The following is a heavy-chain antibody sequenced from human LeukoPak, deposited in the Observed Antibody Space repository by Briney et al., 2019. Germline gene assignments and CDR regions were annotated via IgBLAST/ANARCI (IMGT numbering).Heavy chain of an antibody. Sequence: PGGSLRLSCAASGFTFSSYWMHWVRQAPGKGLVWVSGINSDGSSTSYADSVKGRFTISRDNAKNTLYLQMNSLRAEDTAVYYCARGYCSSTSCRASPWFDPWGQGTLVTVSS. CDR2: INSDGSST. CDR3: ARGYCSSTSCRASPWFDP. D-gene: IGHD2-2*01. CDR1: GFTFSSYW. V-gene: IGHV3-74*01. J-gene: IGHJ5*02.